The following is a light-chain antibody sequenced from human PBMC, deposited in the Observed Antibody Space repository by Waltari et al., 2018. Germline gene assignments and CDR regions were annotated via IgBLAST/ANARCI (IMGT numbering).Light chain of an antibody. CDR2: GAS. Sequence: EMVMTQSPAPLSVSPGERATLSCRASQSLSSNLAWYQQKPGQAPRLLIYGASTRATGIPARFSGSGSGTEFTLTISSLQSEDYAVYYCQQYNDWPRVTFGGGTKVEIK. V-gene: IGKV3-15*01. CDR3: QQYNDWPRVT. J-gene: IGKJ4*01. CDR1: QSLSSN.